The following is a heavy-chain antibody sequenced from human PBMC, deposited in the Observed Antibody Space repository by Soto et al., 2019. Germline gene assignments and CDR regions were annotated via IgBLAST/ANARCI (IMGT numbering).Heavy chain of an antibody. CDR2: IYYSGST. Sequence: SETLSLTCTVSGGSISSSSYYWGWIRQPPGKGLEWIGIIYYSGSTYYNPSLKSRVTISVDTSKNQFSLKLSSVTAADTAVYYCARDQGIDDYYYYGMDVWGQGTTVTVSS. D-gene: IGHD1-20*01. J-gene: IGHJ6*02. CDR1: GGSISSSSYY. V-gene: IGHV4-39*07. CDR3: ARDQGIDDYYYYGMDV.